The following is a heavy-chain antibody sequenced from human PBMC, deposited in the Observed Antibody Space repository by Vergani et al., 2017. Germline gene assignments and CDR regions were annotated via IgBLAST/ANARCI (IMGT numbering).Heavy chain of an antibody. CDR3: ARVSGPVVRGHYGMDV. V-gene: IGHV4-34*01. D-gene: IGHD3-10*01. CDR2: INHSGST. CDR1: GGSFSGYY. J-gene: IGHJ6*02. Sequence: QVQLQQWGAGLLKPSETLSLICAVYGGSFSGYYWSWIRQPPGKGLEWIGEINHSGSTNNNPSLKSRVTISVDTSKNQFSLKLSSVTAADTAVYYCARVSGPVVRGHYGMDVWGQGTTVTVSS.